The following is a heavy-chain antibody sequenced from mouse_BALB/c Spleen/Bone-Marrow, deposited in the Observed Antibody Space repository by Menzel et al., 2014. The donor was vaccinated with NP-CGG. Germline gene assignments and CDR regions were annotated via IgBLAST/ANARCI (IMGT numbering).Heavy chain of an antibody. V-gene: IGHV1S81*02. D-gene: IGHD2-1*01. CDR1: GYTFNSYW. Sequence: QVHVKQSGAELVKPGASVKLSCTASGYTFNSYWMHWVRQRPGQGLEWIGEINPSNGRTNYNERFKNKATLTVARSSSTAYMQLSSLTSGDSAVYFCARGRVFYDNLFDYWGQGTTLTVSS. J-gene: IGHJ2*01. CDR3: ARGRVFYDNLFDY. CDR2: INPSNGRT.